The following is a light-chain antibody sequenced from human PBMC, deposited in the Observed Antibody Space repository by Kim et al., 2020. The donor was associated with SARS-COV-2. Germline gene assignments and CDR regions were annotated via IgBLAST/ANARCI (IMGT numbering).Light chain of an antibody. CDR2: DGS. CDR3: SSYTSSSTLV. Sequence: GRSMTMSCTGTGSDVGGYNYVSWYHQHPGKGPRLMIYDGSNRPSGVSNRFSGSKSGNTASLTISGLQAEDEADYYCSSYTSSSTLVFGGGTQLTVL. CDR1: GSDVGGYNY. J-gene: IGLJ2*01. V-gene: IGLV2-14*03.